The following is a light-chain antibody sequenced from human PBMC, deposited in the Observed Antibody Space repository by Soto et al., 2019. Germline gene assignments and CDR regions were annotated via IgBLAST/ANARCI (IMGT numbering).Light chain of an antibody. Sequence: EIVMTQSPATLSVSPGERATLACRASQSVFSNVAWYQQKPGQAPRLLIYGASGRATGISDRFSGSGSGTDFTLTISRLEPEDFAVYYCQQYGSSPVTFGGGTKVDIK. CDR2: GAS. V-gene: IGKV3-20*01. J-gene: IGKJ4*01. CDR3: QQYGSSPVT. CDR1: QSVFSN.